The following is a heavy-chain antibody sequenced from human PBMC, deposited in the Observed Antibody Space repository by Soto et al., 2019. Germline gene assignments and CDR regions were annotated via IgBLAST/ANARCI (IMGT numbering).Heavy chain of an antibody. CDR2: SNHSGST. D-gene: IGHD2-15*01. CDR3: ARGGYCSGGRCYSYYYYDMDV. CDR1: CGSFSGYY. V-gene: IGHV4-34*01. Sequence: PSETLSLTCTVYCGSFSGYYWSWIRQPPWKGLEWIGESNHSGSTNYNPSLKSRVTISLDMSKNQFSLKLSSVTAADTAVYYCARGGYCSGGRCYSYYYYDMDVWGQGTTVTVSS. J-gene: IGHJ6*02.